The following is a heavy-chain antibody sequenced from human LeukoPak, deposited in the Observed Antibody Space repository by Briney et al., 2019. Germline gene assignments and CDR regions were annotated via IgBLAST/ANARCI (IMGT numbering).Heavy chain of an antibody. J-gene: IGHJ5*02. D-gene: IGHD3-16*01. CDR1: GFTFDDYA. Sequence: GGSLRLSCAASGFTFDDYAMHWVRQAPGKGLEWVSGISWNSGSIGYADSVKGRFTISRDNAKNSLYLQMNSLRAEDTALNYCAKGVWFDPWGQGTLVTVSS. V-gene: IGHV3-9*01. CDR2: ISWNSGSI. CDR3: AKGVWFDP.